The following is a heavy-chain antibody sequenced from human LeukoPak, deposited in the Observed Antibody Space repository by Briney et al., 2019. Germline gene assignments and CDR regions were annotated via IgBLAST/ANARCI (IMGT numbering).Heavy chain of an antibody. J-gene: IGHJ4*02. Sequence: GGSLRLSCASSGFTFSDYAMNWVRQAPGKGLEWVSTISGSGGRTYYADSVKGRFTISRDTSKNTLFLQMNSLRAEDTAVYYCAKGDYGDYTPPDYWGQGTLVTVSS. V-gene: IGHV3-23*01. CDR1: GFTFSDYA. CDR2: ISGSGGRT. D-gene: IGHD4-17*01. CDR3: AKGDYGDYTPPDY.